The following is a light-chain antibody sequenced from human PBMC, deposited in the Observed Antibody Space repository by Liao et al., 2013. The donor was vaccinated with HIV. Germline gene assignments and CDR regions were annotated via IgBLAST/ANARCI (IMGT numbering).Light chain of an antibody. Sequence: SYVLTQPPSVSVAPGKTARMTCSGNALPKQYAHWYQQKPGQAPVVVIYKDSERPSGIPERFSGSSSGTTVTLTISGVQAEDEADYYCQSADSSGTCPVFGGGTKLTVL. J-gene: IGLJ3*02. CDR3: QSADSSGTCPV. V-gene: IGLV3-25*03. CDR1: ALPKQY. CDR2: KDS.